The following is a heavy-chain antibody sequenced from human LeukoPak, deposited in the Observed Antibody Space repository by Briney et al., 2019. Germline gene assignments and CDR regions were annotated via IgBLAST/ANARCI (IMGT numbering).Heavy chain of an antibody. Sequence: GRSLRLSCAASGFTFSSYAMHWVRQAPGKRLEWVAVISYDGSNKYYADSVKGRFTISRDNSKNTLYLQMNSLRAEDTAVYYCARIATTDYYYGMDVWGQGTTVTVSS. CDR2: ISYDGSNK. CDR1: GFTFSSYA. V-gene: IGHV3-30*04. D-gene: IGHD1-1*01. CDR3: ARIATTDYYYGMDV. J-gene: IGHJ6*02.